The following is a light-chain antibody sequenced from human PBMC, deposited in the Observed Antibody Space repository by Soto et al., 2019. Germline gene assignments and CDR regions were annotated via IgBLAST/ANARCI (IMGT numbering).Light chain of an antibody. J-gene: IGKJ1*01. CDR1: QSISNW. V-gene: IGKV1-5*03. CDR2: KAS. Sequence: DIQMTQSPSTLSASVGDRVTITCRASQSISNWLAWYQQKPGKAPKLLIYKASTLQSGVPSRFSGSGSGTEFTLAISSLQPDDSATYYCEQYNDNWTFGQGTKVE. CDR3: EQYNDNWT.